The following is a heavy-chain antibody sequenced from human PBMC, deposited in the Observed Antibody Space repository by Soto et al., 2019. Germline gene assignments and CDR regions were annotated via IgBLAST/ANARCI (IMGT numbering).Heavy chain of an antibody. D-gene: IGHD5-12*01. CDR1: GVSITGYY. CDR3: ARGGSAFSGYDYPFDY. V-gene: IGHV4-59*01. CDR2: VYYSGST. J-gene: IGHJ4*02. Sequence: PSETLSLTCTVSGVSITGYYWSWIRQPPREGLEWIAYVYYSGSTNYNPALKSRVTISLDTSKKQFSLKLNSVTAADTAVYYCARGGSAFSGYDYPFDYWGQGTLVTVSS.